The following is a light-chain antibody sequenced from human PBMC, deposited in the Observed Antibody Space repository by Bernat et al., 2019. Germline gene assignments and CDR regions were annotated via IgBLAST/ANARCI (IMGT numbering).Light chain of an antibody. Sequence: QAGLTQPPSVSKGLRQTATLTCTGNSNNVGNQGATWLQQHQGHPPKLLSYRNNNRPSGISERFSASRSGNTASLTITGLQPEDEVDYYCSAWDSSLSARVFGGGTKLTVL. CDR3: SAWDSSLSARV. CDR2: RNN. V-gene: IGLV10-54*04. CDR1: SNNVGNQG. J-gene: IGLJ3*02.